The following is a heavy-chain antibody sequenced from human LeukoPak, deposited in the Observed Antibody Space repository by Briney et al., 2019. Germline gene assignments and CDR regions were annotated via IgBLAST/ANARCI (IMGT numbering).Heavy chain of an antibody. CDR2: IWYDGSNK. CDR3: ARDVEYYDSWSGPLIYYYGMDV. J-gene: IGHJ6*02. CDR1: GFTFSSYG. V-gene: IGHV3-33*01. Sequence: PGRSLRLSCAASGFTFSSYGMHWVRQAPGKGLEWVAVIWYDGSNKYYADSVKGRFTISRDNSKNTLYLQMNSLRAEDTAVYYCARDVEYYDSWSGPLIYYYGMDVWGQGTTVTVSS. D-gene: IGHD3-3*01.